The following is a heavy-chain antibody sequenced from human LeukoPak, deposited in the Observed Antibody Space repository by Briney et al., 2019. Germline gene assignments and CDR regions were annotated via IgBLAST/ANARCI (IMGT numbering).Heavy chain of an antibody. CDR2: IYYSGST. CDR1: GGSISSYY. D-gene: IGHD6-13*01. Sequence: SETLSLTCTVSGGSISSYYWSWIRQPPGKGLEWIGYIYYSGSTNYNPSLKSRVTISVDTSKNQFSLKLSSVAAADTAVYYCASSKAAAYDYWGQGTLVTVSS. CDR3: ASSKAAAYDY. J-gene: IGHJ4*02. V-gene: IGHV4-59*12.